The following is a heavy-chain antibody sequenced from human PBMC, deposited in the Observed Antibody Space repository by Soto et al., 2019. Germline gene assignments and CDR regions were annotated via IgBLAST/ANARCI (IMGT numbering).Heavy chain of an antibody. V-gene: IGHV1-69*01. J-gene: IGHJ4*02. Sequence: QGQLVQSGAEVRKPGSSVKVSCKASGGTFSRLAISWVRQAPGQGLEWMGGIIPIFGTPNHAQKFQGRLTITADEATSTVHMELSSLRSEDTAIYYCARGWGEDSSDYFYAYWGQGTLVIVSS. CDR3: ARGWGEDSSDYFYAY. CDR1: GGTFSRLA. CDR2: IIPIFGTP. D-gene: IGHD3-22*01.